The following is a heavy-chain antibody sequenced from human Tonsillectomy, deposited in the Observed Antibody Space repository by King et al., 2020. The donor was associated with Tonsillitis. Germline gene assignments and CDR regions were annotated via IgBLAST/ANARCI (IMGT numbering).Heavy chain of an antibody. J-gene: IGHJ4*02. CDR3: VKDPWEVGLASGRFDY. Sequence: VQLVESGGGLVQPGGSLRLSCSASGFTFSSYAMHWVRQAPGKGLEYVSAISSNGGSTYYADSVKGRFTISRDNSKNTLYLQMSSLRAEDTAVYYCVKDPWEVGLASGRFDYWGQGTLVTVSS. V-gene: IGHV3-64D*06. D-gene: IGHD1-26*01. CDR2: ISSNGGST. CDR1: GFTFSSYA.